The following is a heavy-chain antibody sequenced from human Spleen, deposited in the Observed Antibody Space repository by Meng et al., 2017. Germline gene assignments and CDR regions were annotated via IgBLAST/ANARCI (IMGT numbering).Heavy chain of an antibody. V-gene: IGHV3-7*03. D-gene: IGHD2/OR15-2a*01. CDR2: IKQDGSEN. CDR1: GFTFSSYW. Sequence: GESLKISCAASGFTFSSYWMSWVRQAPGKGLEWVANIKQDGSENYYVDSVKGRFTISRDNSKNTLYLQMNSLRAEDTAVYYCAKDLNFIYASPDYWGQGTLVTVSS. J-gene: IGHJ4*02. CDR3: AKDLNFIYASPDY.